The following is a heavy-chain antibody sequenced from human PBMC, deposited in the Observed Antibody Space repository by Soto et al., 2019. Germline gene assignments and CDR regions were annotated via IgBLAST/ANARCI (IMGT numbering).Heavy chain of an antibody. CDR3: ARQRGYTYGYPFDY. Sequence: GGSLRLSCAASGFTFSSSAMSWVRQAPGKGLEWVSTFSGGGASTYYVDSVKGRFTISRDVSKNALYLQMNSLRAEDTGLYYCARQRGYTYGYPFDYWGPGTLVTVSS. D-gene: IGHD5-18*01. CDR2: FSGGGAST. CDR1: GFTFSSSA. J-gene: IGHJ4*02. V-gene: IGHV3-23*01.